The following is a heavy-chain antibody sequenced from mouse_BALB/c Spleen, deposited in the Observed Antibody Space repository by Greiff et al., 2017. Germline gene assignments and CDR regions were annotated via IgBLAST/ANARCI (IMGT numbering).Heavy chain of an antibody. CDR3: ARWAFYDYYAMDY. CDR2: INPYNGAT. D-gene: IGHD1-1*01. Sequence: EVQLQQSGPELVKPGASVKISCKASGYSFTGYYMHWVKQSHVKSLEWIGRINPYNGATSYNQNFKDKASLTVDKSSSTAYMELHSLTSEDSAVYYCARWAFYDYYAMDYWGQGTSVTVSS. V-gene: IGHV1-26*01. J-gene: IGHJ4*01. CDR1: GYSFTGYY.